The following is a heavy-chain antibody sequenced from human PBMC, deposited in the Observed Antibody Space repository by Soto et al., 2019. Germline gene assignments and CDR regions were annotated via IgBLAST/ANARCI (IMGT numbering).Heavy chain of an antibody. CDR2: IYSGGST. J-gene: IGHJ4*02. V-gene: IGHV3-53*02. D-gene: IGHD1-26*01. Sequence: EVQLVETGGGLIQPGGSLSLSCAASGFTVSSNYMSWVRQAPGKGLEWVSVIYSGGSTYYADSVKGRFTISRDNSKNTLYLKMNSPSAEDTAVYYAASERWEEYCFDYWGQGTLVTVSS. CDR1: GFTVSSNY. CDR3: ASERWEEYCFDY.